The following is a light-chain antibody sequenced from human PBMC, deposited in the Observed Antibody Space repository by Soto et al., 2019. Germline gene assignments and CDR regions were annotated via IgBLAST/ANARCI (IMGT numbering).Light chain of an antibody. V-gene: IGLV1-40*01. CDR1: SSNIGAGYD. J-gene: IGLJ1*01. CDR2: GNV. CDR3: QSYDSSLSAYV. Sequence: QPVLTQPPSVSGAPGQRVTISCTGSSSNIGAGYDVHWYQQLPGTAPKLLIYGNVIRPSGVPDRFSGSKSGTSASLAITGLLAEHEADYYCQSYDSSLSAYVFGTGTKLTVL.